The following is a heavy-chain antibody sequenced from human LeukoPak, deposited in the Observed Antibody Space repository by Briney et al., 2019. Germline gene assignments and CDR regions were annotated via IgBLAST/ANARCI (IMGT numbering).Heavy chain of an antibody. CDR3: TRAGRSGSYPVDY. Sequence: GRSLRLSCTASGFTFGDYAMSWVRQAPGKGLEWVGFIRSKAFGGTTEYAASVKGRFTISRDDSKSIAYLRMNGLKAEDTAVYYCTRAGRSGSYPVDYWGQGTLVTVSS. V-gene: IGHV3-49*04. D-gene: IGHD3-10*01. CDR2: IRSKAFGGTT. CDR1: GFTFGDYA. J-gene: IGHJ4*02.